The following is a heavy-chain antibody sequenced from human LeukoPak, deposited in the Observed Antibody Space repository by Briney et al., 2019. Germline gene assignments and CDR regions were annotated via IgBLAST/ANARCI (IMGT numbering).Heavy chain of an antibody. CDR1: GFTFSSYG. CDR3: AKAYCSSTSCSFGAPADY. CDR2: MSYDGSNK. J-gene: IGHJ4*02. Sequence: GGSLRLSCAASGFTFSSYGMHWVRQAPGKGLEWVAVMSYDGSNKYYADSVKGRFTISRDNSKNTLYLQMNSLRAEDTAVYYCAKAYCSSTSCSFGAPADYWGQGTLVTVSS. V-gene: IGHV3-30*18. D-gene: IGHD2-2*01.